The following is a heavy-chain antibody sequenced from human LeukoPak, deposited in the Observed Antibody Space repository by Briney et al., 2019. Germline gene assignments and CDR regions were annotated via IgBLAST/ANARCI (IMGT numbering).Heavy chain of an antibody. J-gene: IGHJ3*02. CDR1: GGSFSGYY. CDR2: INHSGST. CDR3: ARGSSYLYAFDI. V-gene: IGHV4-34*01. Sequence: PSETLSLTCAVYGGSFSGYYWSWIRQPPGKGLEWIGEINHSGSTNYNPSLKSRVTISVDTPKNQFSLKLSSVTAADTAVYYCARGSSYLYAFDIWGQGTMVTVSS.